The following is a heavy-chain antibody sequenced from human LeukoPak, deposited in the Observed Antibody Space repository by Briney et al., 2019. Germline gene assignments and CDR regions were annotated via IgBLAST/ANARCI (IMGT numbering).Heavy chain of an antibody. Sequence: GGSLRLSCAVSGITFSDHDMDWVRQAPGKGLEWCGRTKNKGNSYTREYAASVKGRFTISRDDSKNSLYLQMNSLRAEDTAVYYCARGGGVWFGDAFDIWGQGTMVTVSS. V-gene: IGHV3-72*01. CDR2: TKNKGNSYTR. D-gene: IGHD3-10*01. J-gene: IGHJ3*02. CDR1: GITFSDHD. CDR3: ARGGGVWFGDAFDI.